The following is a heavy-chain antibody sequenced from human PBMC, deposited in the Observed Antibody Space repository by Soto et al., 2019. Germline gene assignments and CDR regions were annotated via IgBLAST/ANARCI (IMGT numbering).Heavy chain of an antibody. CDR3: AAVPTTRLRVGY. CDR1: GFTFTSSA. V-gene: IGHV1-58*02. Sequence: GASVKVSCKASGFTFTSSAMQWVRQARGQRLEWIGWIVVGSGNTNYARKFQERVTITRDMSTSTAYMELSSLRSEDTAVYYCAAVPTTRLRVGYWGQGTLVTVSS. J-gene: IGHJ4*02. CDR2: IVVGSGNT. D-gene: IGHD4-17*01.